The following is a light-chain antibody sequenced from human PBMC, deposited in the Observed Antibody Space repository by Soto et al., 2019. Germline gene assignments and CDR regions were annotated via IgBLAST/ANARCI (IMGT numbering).Light chain of an antibody. CDR1: QDISTW. CDR3: QQADSGTLVT. Sequence: IHMTQSTSSVSSSDGDRVTITCRAGQDISTWLAWYQQKPGKAPKLLIYAASSLFSGVPSRFSGSGSGTDFTLTISSLQPEDFATYYCQQADSGTLVTFGQGTLLEIK. CDR2: AAS. J-gene: IGKJ5*01. V-gene: IGKV1-12*01.